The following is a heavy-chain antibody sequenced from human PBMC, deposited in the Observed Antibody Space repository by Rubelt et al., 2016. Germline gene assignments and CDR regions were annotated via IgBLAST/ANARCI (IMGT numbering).Heavy chain of an antibody. D-gene: IGHD5-18*01. CDR1: GFTVSSNY. J-gene: IGHJ6*02. CDR2: VYNGVNT. Sequence: EVQLVESGGGLVQPGGSLRLSCAASGFTVSSNYMSWVRQAPGKGLEWVSVVYNGVNTYYADSVKGRFTTSRDNSKDTLDLKMNRLRAEDTAVYYWAGVGAGDTYGFGDVWGQGTTVTVSS. V-gene: IGHV3-66*01. CDR3: AGVGAGDTYGFGDV.